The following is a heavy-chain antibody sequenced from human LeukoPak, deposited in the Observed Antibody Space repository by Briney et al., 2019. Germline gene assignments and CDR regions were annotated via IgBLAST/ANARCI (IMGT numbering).Heavy chain of an antibody. D-gene: IGHD6-19*01. CDR3: ARHAHSSGWYLGWFDP. Sequence: PSETLSLTCTVSGGSISSTSYYWGWIRQPPGKGLEWIGSIYYSGSTYFNPSLKSRLTISVDTSKNQFSLKLSSVTAADTAVYYCARHAHSSGWYLGWFDPWGQGTLVTVSS. J-gene: IGHJ5*02. CDR2: IYYSGST. CDR1: GGSISSTSYY. V-gene: IGHV4-39*01.